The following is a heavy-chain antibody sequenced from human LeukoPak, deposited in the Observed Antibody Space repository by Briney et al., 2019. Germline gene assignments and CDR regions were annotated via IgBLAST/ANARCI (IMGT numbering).Heavy chain of an antibody. CDR2: IIPIFGTA. CDR3: ARGVVVVPAADLYWFDP. D-gene: IGHD2-2*01. Sequence: SVKVSCKASGGTFSSYAISWVRQAPGQGLEWMGGIIPIFGTANYAQKFQGRVTITADESTSTAYMELSRLRSDDTAVYYCARGVVVVPAADLYWFDPWGQGTLVTVSS. V-gene: IGHV1-69*13. J-gene: IGHJ5*02. CDR1: GGTFSSYA.